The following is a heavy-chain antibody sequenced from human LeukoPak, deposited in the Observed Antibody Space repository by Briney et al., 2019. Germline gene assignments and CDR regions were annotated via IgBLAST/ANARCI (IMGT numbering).Heavy chain of an antibody. V-gene: IGHV3-64D*06. CDR3: VKAGCSSTRCYGNY. D-gene: IGHD2-2*01. CDR1: GFTFSEYA. J-gene: IGHJ4*02. Sequence: GGSLRLSCSASGFTFSEYAMHWVRQAPGKGLEYVSSISSNGDTTYYADSVKDRFTISRNNTKNTLYLQMSSLRTEDTAVYYCVKAGCSSTRCYGNYWGQGTLVTVSS. CDR2: ISSNGDTT.